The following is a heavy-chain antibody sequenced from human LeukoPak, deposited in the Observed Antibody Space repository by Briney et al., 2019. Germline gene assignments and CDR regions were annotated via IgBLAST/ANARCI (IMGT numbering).Heavy chain of an antibody. CDR1: GGSISSSNW. Sequence: SETLSLTCAVSGGSISSSNWWSWVRQPPGKGLEWIGEIYHSGSTNYNPSLKSRVTISVDKSKNQFSLKLSSVTAADTAVYYCARDGGTGANWFDPWGQGTLVTVSS. CDR3: ARDGGTGANWFDP. J-gene: IGHJ5*02. CDR2: IYHSGST. V-gene: IGHV4-4*02. D-gene: IGHD2-15*01.